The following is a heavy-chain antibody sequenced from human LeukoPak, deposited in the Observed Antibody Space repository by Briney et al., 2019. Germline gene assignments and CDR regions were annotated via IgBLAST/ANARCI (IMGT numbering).Heavy chain of an antibody. J-gene: IGHJ3*02. CDR2: INPNSGGT. CDR1: GYTFTGYY. D-gene: IGHD3-22*01. Sequence: ASVKVSCKASGYTFTGYYMHWVRQAPGQGLEWMGRINPNSGGTNYAQKFQGRVTMTRDTSISTAYMELSRLRSDDTAVYYCARARKGVVVVSGAFDIWGQGTMVTVSS. CDR3: ARARKGVVVVSGAFDI. V-gene: IGHV1-2*06.